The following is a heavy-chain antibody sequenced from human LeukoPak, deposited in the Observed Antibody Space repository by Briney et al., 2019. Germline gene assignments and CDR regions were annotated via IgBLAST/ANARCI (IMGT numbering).Heavy chain of an antibody. Sequence: ASVKVSCKASGYTFTSYDINLVRQATGQGLEWMGWMNPNSCNTGYAQKFQGRVNMTRKTSISKAYMELSSLRSEDKAVYYCARDTRGARDFDIWGQGTMVTVSS. D-gene: IGHD6-6*01. CDR2: MNPNSCNT. J-gene: IGHJ3*02. V-gene: IGHV1-8*01. CDR1: GYTFTSYD. CDR3: ARDTRGARDFDI.